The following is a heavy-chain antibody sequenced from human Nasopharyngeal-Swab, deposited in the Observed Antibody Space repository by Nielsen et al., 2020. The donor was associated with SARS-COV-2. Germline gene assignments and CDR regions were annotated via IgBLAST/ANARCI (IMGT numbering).Heavy chain of an antibody. D-gene: IGHD3-22*01. CDR2: ISYDGSNK. Sequence: GGSLRLSCAASGFTFSSYAMHWVRQAPGKGLEWVAVISYDGSNKYYADSVKGRFTISRDNAKNSLYLQMNSLRAEDTAVYYCAREGYYDSSGYGFDPWGQGTLVTVSS. CDR1: GFTFSSYA. CDR3: AREGYYDSSGYGFDP. J-gene: IGHJ5*02. V-gene: IGHV3-30-3*01.